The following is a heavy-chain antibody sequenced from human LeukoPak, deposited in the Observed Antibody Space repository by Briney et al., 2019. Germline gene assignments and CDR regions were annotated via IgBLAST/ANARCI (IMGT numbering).Heavy chain of an antibody. Sequence: GGSLRLSCAASGFTFSSYAMSWVRQAPGKGLEWVSSISSSSSYIYYADSVKGRFTISRDNAKNSLYLQMNSLRAEDTAVYYCARRDGSRPFDYWGQGTLVTVSS. D-gene: IGHD1-26*01. J-gene: IGHJ4*02. CDR2: ISSSSSYI. CDR1: GFTFSSYA. V-gene: IGHV3-21*01. CDR3: ARRDGSRPFDY.